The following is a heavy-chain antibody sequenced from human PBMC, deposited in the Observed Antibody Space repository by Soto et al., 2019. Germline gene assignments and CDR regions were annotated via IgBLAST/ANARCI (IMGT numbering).Heavy chain of an antibody. CDR1: GGSISSSNW. J-gene: IGHJ1*01. Sequence: SETLSLTCAVSGGSISSSNWWSWVRQPPGKGLEWIGEIYHSGSTNYNPSLKSRVTISVDKSKNQFSLKLSSVTAADTAVYYCASQRGIAAAGTVYFQHWGQGTLVTVSS. D-gene: IGHD6-13*01. V-gene: IGHV4-4*02. CDR3: ASQRGIAAAGTVYFQH. CDR2: IYHSGST.